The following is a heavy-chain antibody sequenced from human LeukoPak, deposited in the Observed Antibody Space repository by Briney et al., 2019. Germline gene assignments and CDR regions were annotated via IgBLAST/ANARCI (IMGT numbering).Heavy chain of an antibody. D-gene: IGHD4-17*01. V-gene: IGHV3-64D*09. Sequence: SGGSLRLSCSASGFAFSTYAMHWVRQAPGGGLEYVSAISSNGGSTHYADPVEGRFTISRDNSKNTLYLQMSSLRPEDTAVYYCVKDNRDGDNLAWFDPWGQGTLVTVSS. CDR1: GFAFSTYA. CDR2: ISSNGGST. CDR3: VKDNRDGDNLAWFDP. J-gene: IGHJ5*02.